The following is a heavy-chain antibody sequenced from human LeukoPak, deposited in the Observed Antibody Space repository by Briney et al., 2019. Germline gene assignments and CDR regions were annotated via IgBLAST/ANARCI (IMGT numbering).Heavy chain of an antibody. CDR3: ARDLDPLDY. CDR2: ISSSSSTI. V-gene: IGHV3-48*01. J-gene: IGHJ4*02. Sequence: GGSLRLSCAASGITFSSHSMNWVRQAPGKGLEWVSYISSSSSTIYYADSVKGRFTISRDNAKNSLYLQMNSLRAEDTAVYYCARDLDPLDYWGQGTLVTVSS. CDR1: GITFSSHS.